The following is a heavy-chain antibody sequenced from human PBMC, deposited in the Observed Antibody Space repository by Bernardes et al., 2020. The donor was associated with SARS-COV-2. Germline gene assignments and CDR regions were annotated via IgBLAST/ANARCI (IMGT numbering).Heavy chain of an antibody. V-gene: IGHV3-7*02. Sequence: GGSLRLSCAASGLSISDCWMSWIRQAPGKGLEWVTHMSEDGSQKWYVDSVKGRFTVSRDNAKNSMYLQMSSLRGEDTAMYYCVAWSPLPNYWGQGSLVIVSS. CDR1: GLSISDCW. J-gene: IGHJ4*02. D-gene: IGHD2-15*01. CDR3: VAWSPLPNY. CDR2: MSEDGSQK.